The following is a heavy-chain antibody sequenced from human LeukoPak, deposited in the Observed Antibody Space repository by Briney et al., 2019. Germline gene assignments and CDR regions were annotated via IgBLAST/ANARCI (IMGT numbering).Heavy chain of an antibody. J-gene: IGHJ5*02. Sequence: GGSLRLSCVASGFTFSSYSMTWVRQAPGKGLEWVSSISSSSSYIYYADSVKGRFTISRDNAKNSLYLQMNSLRAEDTAVYYCARIAAAGTNWFDPWGQGTLVTVSS. CDR2: ISSSSSYI. CDR1: GFTFSSYS. CDR3: ARIAAAGTNWFDP. D-gene: IGHD6-13*01. V-gene: IGHV3-21*01.